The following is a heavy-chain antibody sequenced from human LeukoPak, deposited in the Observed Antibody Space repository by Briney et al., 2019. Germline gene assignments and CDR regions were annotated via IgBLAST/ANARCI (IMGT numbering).Heavy chain of an antibody. CDR2: ISSSGSTK. Sequence: GGSLRLSCAASGFRFSDYYMIWIRQAPGKGLEWVSYISSSGSTKYYADSVKGRFTISRDNARNSLFLQMNRLRAEDTAVYYCARDATMIVVTGNFDIWGQGALLTVSS. CDR1: GFRFSDYY. CDR3: ARDATMIVVTGNFDI. J-gene: IGHJ3*02. V-gene: IGHV3-11*04. D-gene: IGHD3-22*01.